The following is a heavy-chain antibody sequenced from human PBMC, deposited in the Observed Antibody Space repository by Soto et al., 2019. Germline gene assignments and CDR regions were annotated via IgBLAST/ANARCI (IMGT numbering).Heavy chain of an antibody. CDR2: VYSSGGT. CDR3: ARGQRFSDWFDP. D-gene: IGHD3-3*01. J-gene: IGHJ5*02. Sequence: SETLSLTCTFSGGSMSSYYWTGIRQPAGKGLEWIGRVYSSGGTHYNPSLKSRVTISLDTSKNQFSLRLLSVTDADTAVYYCARGQRFSDWFDPWGQGTLVTVSS. V-gene: IGHV4-4*07. CDR1: GGSMSSYY.